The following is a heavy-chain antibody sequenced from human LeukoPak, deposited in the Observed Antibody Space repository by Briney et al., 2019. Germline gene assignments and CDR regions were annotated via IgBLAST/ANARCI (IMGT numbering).Heavy chain of an antibody. CDR3: ARDPGTYYYDSSGYYSGLGLREFDY. J-gene: IGHJ4*02. D-gene: IGHD3-22*01. CDR1: GFTFSNFN. CDR2: ISGTSATI. V-gene: IGHV3-48*01. Sequence: GGSLRLSCAASGFTFSNFNMNWVRQAPGKGLEWISYISGTSATIYYADSVKGRFTISRDNAKNSLYLQMNSLRVEDTAVYCCARDPGTYYYDSSGYYSGLGLREFDYWGQGTLVTVSS.